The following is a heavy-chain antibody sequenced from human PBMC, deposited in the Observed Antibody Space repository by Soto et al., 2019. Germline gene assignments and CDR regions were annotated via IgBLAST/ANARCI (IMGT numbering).Heavy chain of an antibody. V-gene: IGHV4-39*01. J-gene: IGHJ4*02. CDR2: IYYSGST. CDR1: GGAIYSPSYY. D-gene: IGHD6-6*01. CDR3: ARLSGRRYFQY. Sequence: SETLSLTCTVSGGAIYSPSYYWGWICQTPGKGLEYIGSIYYSGSTFNNPSLGRRVVISLDASKKQVSLNLSSATAADTAVYYCARLSGRRYFQYWGQGALVTVSS.